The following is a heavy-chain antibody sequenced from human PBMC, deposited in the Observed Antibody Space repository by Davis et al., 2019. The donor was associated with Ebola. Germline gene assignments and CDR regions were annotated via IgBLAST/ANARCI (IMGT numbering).Heavy chain of an antibody. D-gene: IGHD3-3*01. CDR2: IKQDGSEE. V-gene: IGHV3-7*01. J-gene: IGHJ6*02. Sequence: GESLKISCAASGFTFSSYWMSWVRQAPGKGLEWVANIKQDGSEEYYVDSVKGRFTISRDNAKNSLYLQMNSLRAEDTAVYYCARASPVPAAGSYYDFWSGYYTRYYYYGMDVWGQGTTVTVSS. CDR3: ARASPVPAAGSYYDFWSGYYTRYYYYGMDV. CDR1: GFTFSSYW.